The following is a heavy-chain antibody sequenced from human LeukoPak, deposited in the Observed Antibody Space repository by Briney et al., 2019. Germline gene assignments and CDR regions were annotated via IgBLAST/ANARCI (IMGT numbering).Heavy chain of an antibody. CDR3: ARTTYSSSWYYFDY. J-gene: IGHJ4*02. D-gene: IGHD6-13*01. V-gene: IGHV4-39*01. Sequence: SETLSLTCTVSGCSISSSSYYWGWIRQPPGKGLEWIGSIYYSGSTYYNPSLKSRVTISVDTSKNQFSLKLSSVTAADTAVYYCARTTYSSSWYYFDYWGQGTLVTVSS. CDR1: GCSISSSSYY. CDR2: IYYSGST.